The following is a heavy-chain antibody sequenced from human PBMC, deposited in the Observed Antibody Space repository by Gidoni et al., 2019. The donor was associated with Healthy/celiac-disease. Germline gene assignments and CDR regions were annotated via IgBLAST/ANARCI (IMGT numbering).Heavy chain of an antibody. D-gene: IGHD3-3*01. CDR3: TRALHITIFGVVITPPDY. V-gene: IGHV3-49*05. CDR1: GFTFRYYA. Sequence: EVQLVESGGGLVKPGRSLSLSCTASGFTFRYYAIAWFRQAPGKGLEWVCFIRSKAYGGTTEYAASVKGRFTISRDDSKSIAYLQMNSLKTEDTAVYYCTRALHITIFGVVITPPDYWGQGTLVTVSS. CDR2: IRSKAYGGTT. J-gene: IGHJ4*02.